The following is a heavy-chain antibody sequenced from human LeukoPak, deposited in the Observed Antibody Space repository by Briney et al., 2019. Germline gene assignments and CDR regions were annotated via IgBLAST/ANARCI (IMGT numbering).Heavy chain of an antibody. D-gene: IGHD3-16*01. V-gene: IGHV4-59*01. CDR2: IHYSGST. J-gene: IGHJ3*02. Sequence: SETLSLTCSVSGGSISGYYWSWIRQPPGKGLEWIGYIHYSGSTYYNPSLKSRVTISVDTSKNQFFLKLRSVTAADTAVYYCARAYYDYVWGTYYDAFDIWGQGTMVTVSS. CDR3: ARAYYDYVWGTYYDAFDI. CDR1: GGSISGYY.